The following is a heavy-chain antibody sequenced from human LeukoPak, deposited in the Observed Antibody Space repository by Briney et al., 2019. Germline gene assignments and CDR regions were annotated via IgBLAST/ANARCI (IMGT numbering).Heavy chain of an antibody. V-gene: IGHV1-46*01. D-gene: IGHD5-12*01. CDR2: INPSGGST. J-gene: IGHJ6*02. CDR1: GYTFTSYY. CDR3: ARITNGRYSGYDPLVGMDV. Sequence: ASVKVSCKASGYTFTSYYMHWVRQAPGQGLEWMGIINPSGGSTSYAQKFQGRVTMTRDTSTSTVYMELSSLRSEDTAVYYCARITNGRYSGYDPLVGMDVWGQGTTVTVSS.